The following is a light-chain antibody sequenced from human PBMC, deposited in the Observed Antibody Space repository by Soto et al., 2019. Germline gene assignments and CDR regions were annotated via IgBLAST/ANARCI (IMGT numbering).Light chain of an antibody. V-gene: IGKV3-15*01. Sequence: EIRMSQTPATLSVSHGERATLSCRASQSVTSNLASYQQKPGQAPRLLIYGASTRATGIPASFSGSGSGTEFTLTICILQSEDFALYYCPQDTILPWTFGQGTKVDI. J-gene: IGKJ1*01. CDR2: GAS. CDR3: PQDTILPWT. CDR1: QSVTSN.